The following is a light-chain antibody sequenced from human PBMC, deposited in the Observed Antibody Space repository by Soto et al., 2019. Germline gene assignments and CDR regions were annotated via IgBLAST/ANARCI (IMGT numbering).Light chain of an antibody. J-gene: IGLJ1*01. V-gene: IGLV2-14*03. CDR2: DVN. CDR3: SSYSSTTTLVV. Sequence: QSALTQPASVSASPGQSITISCTGTSSDVGGYNYVSWYQQHPGEAPKLIIYDVNNRPSGVSNRFSGSTSGNTASLTISGLQADDEADYYCSSYSSTTTLVVFGTGTKLTVL. CDR1: SSDVGGYNY.